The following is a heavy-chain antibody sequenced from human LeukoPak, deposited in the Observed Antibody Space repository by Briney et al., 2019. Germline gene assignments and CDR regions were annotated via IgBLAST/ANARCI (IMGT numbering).Heavy chain of an antibody. CDR3: AREGYSSSWDYFDY. V-gene: IGHV1-69*05. CDR2: IIPIFGTA. Sequence: SVKVSCKASGYTFTSYGISWVRQAPGQGLEWMGGIIPIFGTANYAQKFQGRVTITRDTSASTAYMELSSLRSEDTAVYYCAREGYSSSWDYFDYWGQGTLVTVSS. J-gene: IGHJ4*02. CDR1: GYTFTSYG. D-gene: IGHD6-13*01.